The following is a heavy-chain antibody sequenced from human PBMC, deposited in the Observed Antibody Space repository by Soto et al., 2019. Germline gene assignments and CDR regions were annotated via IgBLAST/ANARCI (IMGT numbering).Heavy chain of an antibody. Sequence: QVQLQESGPGLVKPSETLSLTCDVSSGSISSSNWWNWVRQPPGKGLEWIGEIYHSGSTNYNPSLKSRVTISVDKSKNQFSLNLSSVTAADTAVYYCARPRPGTSYFDLWGRGTLVTVSS. D-gene: IGHD1-1*01. CDR1: SGSISSSNW. CDR2: IYHSGST. J-gene: IGHJ2*01. V-gene: IGHV4-4*02. CDR3: ARPRPGTSYFDL.